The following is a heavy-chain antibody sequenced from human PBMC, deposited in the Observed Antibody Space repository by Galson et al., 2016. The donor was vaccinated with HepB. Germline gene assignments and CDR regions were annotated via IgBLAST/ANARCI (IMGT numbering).Heavy chain of an antibody. V-gene: IGHV1-2*02. D-gene: IGHD1-7*01. Sequence: SVKVSCKASGYIFTGYYLHWVRQAPGQGLEWMGWINPKNGGTIYAQKFQGRVTMTRDTSIRTAYMELSRLRSDDTAVYYCAGLVGLTGTKVPDYYYYDMDVWGQGTTVTVSS. CDR3: AGLVGLTGTKVPDYYYYDMDV. J-gene: IGHJ6*02. CDR1: GYIFTGYY. CDR2: INPKNGGT.